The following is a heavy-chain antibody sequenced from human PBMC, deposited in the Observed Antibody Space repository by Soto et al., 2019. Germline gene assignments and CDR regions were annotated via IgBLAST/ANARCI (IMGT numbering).Heavy chain of an antibody. CDR1: GFTFSSYA. J-gene: IGHJ3*02. CDR3: AGGVSSGWYRGVNLDAFDI. CDR2: ISGSGGST. V-gene: IGHV3-23*01. D-gene: IGHD6-19*01. Sequence: GGSLRLSCAASGFTFSSYAMSWVRQAPGKGLEWVSAISGSGGSTYYADSVKGRFTISRDNSKNTLYLQMNSLRAEDTAVYYCAGGVSSGWYRGVNLDAFDIWGQGTMVTVSS.